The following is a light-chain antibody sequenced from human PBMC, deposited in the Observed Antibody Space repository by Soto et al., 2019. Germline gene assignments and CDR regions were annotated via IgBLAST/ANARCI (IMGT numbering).Light chain of an antibody. J-gene: IGLJ2*01. V-gene: IGLV2-11*01. CDR3: QSYDPTLRTSL. Sequence: QSALTQPRSVSGSPGQSVSISCTGTSSDVGRYSYVSWYQQHPGKAPKLMIYDVSERPSGVPDRFSGSKSGTSASLAIAGLQADDEADYYCQSYDPTLRTSLFGGGTKLTVL. CDR2: DVS. CDR1: SSDVGRYSY.